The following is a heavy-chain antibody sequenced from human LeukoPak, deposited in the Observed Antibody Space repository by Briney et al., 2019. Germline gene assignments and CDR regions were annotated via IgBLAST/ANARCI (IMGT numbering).Heavy chain of an antibody. CDR3: ARAQDTYYYYGMDV. Sequence: SETLSLTCTVSGGSISSYYWSWIRQPPGKGLEWIGYIYYSGSTNYNPSLKSRVTISVDTSKNQFSLKLSSVTAADTAVYYCARAQDTYYYYGMDVWGQGTTVTVSS. V-gene: IGHV4-59*01. CDR1: GGSISSYY. CDR2: IYYSGST. D-gene: IGHD2-15*01. J-gene: IGHJ6*02.